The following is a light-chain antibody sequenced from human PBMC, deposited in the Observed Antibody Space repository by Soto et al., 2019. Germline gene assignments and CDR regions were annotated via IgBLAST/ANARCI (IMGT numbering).Light chain of an antibody. CDR1: QGISSY. J-gene: IGKJ2*01. CDR3: QQLNSYLYT. CDR2: AAS. V-gene: IGKV1-9*01. Sequence: DIQLTQSPSFLSASVGDRVTITGRASQGISSYLAWYQQKPGKAPKLLIYAASTLQSGVPSRFSGSGSGTEFTLTISSLQPEDFATYYCQQLNSYLYTFGQGTKLEIK.